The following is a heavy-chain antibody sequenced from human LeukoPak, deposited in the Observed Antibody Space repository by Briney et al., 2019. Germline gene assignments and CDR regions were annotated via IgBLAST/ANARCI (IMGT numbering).Heavy chain of an antibody. V-gene: IGHV3-21*04. Sequence: GSLRLSCSASGFTFSSYSMNWVRPAPGKGLEWVSSTSSSSSYIYYADSVKDRFTISRDNAKNSLYLQMNSLRAEDTALYYCAKDIFTMVRGVVDYWGQGTLVTVSS. CDR2: TSSSSSYI. J-gene: IGHJ4*02. CDR3: AKDIFTMVRGVVDY. CDR1: GFTFSSYS. D-gene: IGHD3-10*01.